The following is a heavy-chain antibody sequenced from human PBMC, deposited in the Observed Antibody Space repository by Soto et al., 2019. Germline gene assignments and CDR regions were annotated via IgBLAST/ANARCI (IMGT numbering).Heavy chain of an antibody. J-gene: IGHJ6*02. CDR3: ARTYFTTTSCQAHGMDV. CDR1: GGSVSSGSYY. CDR2: IYYTATT. Sequence: SETLSLTCTVSGGSVSSGSYYWTWIRQPPGKGLEWIGYIYYTATTNYNPSLKSRVTISLDTSKNQFSLKLSSMTAADTAVYYCARTYFTTTSCQAHGMDVWGQGITVSVSS. V-gene: IGHV4-61*01. D-gene: IGHD2-8*01.